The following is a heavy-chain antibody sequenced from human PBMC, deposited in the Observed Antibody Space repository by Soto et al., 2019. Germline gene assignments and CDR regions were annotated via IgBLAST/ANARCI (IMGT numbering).Heavy chain of an antibody. CDR2: IYHSGST. CDR3: ARSLGGSSPKYYYYYMDV. D-gene: IGHD6-13*01. CDR1: SGSISSSNW. Sequence: QVQLQESGPGLVKPSGTLSLTCAVSSGSISSSNWWSWVRQPPGKGLEWIGEIYHSGSTNYNPSLKSRVTISVDKSKNQFSLKLSSVTAADTAVYYCARSLGGSSPKYYYYYMDVWGKGTTVTVSS. V-gene: IGHV4-4*02. J-gene: IGHJ6*03.